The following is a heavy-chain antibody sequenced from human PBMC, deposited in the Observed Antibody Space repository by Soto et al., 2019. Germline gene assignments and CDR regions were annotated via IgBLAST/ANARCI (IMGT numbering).Heavy chain of an antibody. CDR2: ISSSGNTI. V-gene: IGHV3-48*03. J-gene: IGHJ4*02. Sequence: GGSLRLSCAASGFTFSSYEMNWVRQAPGKGQEWVSYISSSGNTIYYADSVKGRFTVSRDNAKNPLYLQMNSLRAEDTAVYYCARGSITIFGVVLYWGQGTLVTVSS. CDR1: GFTFSSYE. D-gene: IGHD3-3*01. CDR3: ARGSITIFGVVLY.